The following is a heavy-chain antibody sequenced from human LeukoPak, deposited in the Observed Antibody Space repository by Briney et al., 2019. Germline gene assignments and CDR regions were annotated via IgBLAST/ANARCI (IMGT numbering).Heavy chain of an antibody. CDR1: GFNFNNYW. Sequence: GGSLRLSCAASGFNFNNYWMSWLRQAPGKGLEWVATMDGGGSATYYVDSVKGRFTITRDNAKNSLFLQMNSLRAEDTALYYCANEEWYRFDYWGQGTLVTVPS. J-gene: IGHJ4*02. CDR3: ANEEWYRFDY. V-gene: IGHV3-7*03. CDR2: MDGGGSAT. D-gene: IGHD2-8*01.